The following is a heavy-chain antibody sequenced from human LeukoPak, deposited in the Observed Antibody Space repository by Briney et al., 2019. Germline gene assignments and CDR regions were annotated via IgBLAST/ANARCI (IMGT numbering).Heavy chain of an antibody. CDR2: ISSSSSEI. J-gene: IGHJ4*02. CDR3: ARDLTGGYNF. CDR1: GFTFDFY. D-gene: IGHD3-9*01. V-gene: IGHV3-21*01. Sequence: GGSLRLSCAASGFTFDFYMNWVRQAPGKGLGWVSSISSSSSEIHYADSVKGRFTISRDNAKNSLYLQMNSLRAEDTAVYYCARDLTGGYNFWGQGTLVTVSS.